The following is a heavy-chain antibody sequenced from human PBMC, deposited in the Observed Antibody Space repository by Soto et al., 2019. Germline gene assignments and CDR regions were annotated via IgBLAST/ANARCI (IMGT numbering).Heavy chain of an antibody. CDR1: GFTFGDYA. V-gene: IGHV3-49*04. CDR3: SRARGGGGDSNFDY. CDR2: IRSKAYGGAT. D-gene: IGHD3-16*01. Sequence: GGSLRLSCTASGFTFGDYAMSWVRQAPGKGLEWVGFIRSKAYGGATEYAASVKGRFTISRDDSKSIAHLHMNSLKTEETAADYCSRARGGGGDSNFDYWGQGTLVTVSS. J-gene: IGHJ4*02.